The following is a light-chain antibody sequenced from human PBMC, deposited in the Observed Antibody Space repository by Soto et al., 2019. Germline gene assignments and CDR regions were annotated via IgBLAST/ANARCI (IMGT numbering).Light chain of an antibody. J-gene: IGKJ4*01. V-gene: IGKV3-20*01. CDR1: QSVSTY. CDR3: QQYGRT. CDR2: GAS. Sequence: EIVLTQSPGTLSLSPGERATLSCRASQSVSTYLAWYQQQPGRAPRLLIYGASNRATGIPDRFSGSGSGTDFTLTISTLQPEDSAVYYCQQYGRTFGGGTKVEIK.